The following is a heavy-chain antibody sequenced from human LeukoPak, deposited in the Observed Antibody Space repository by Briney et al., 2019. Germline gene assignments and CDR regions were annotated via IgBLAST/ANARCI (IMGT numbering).Heavy chain of an antibody. D-gene: IGHD3-10*01. Sequence: SETLSLTCAVYGGSFSGYYWSWIRQPPGKGLEWIGYIYYSGSTNYNPSLKSRVTISVDTSKNQFSLKLSSVTAADTAVYYCARSGGLDSFDIWGQGTMVTVSS. V-gene: IGHV4-59*01. CDR3: ARSGGLDSFDI. CDR1: GGSFSGYY. J-gene: IGHJ3*02. CDR2: IYYSGST.